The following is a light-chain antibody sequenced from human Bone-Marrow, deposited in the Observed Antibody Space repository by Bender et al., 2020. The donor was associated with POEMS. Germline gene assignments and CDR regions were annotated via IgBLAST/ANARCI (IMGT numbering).Light chain of an antibody. CDR2: GNN. V-gene: IGLV1-40*01. CDR1: SSNIGAGYD. J-gene: IGLJ3*02. CDR3: QSVDGSPSVYWV. Sequence: QSVLTQPPSVSGAPGQRVTISCTGGSSNIGAGYDVHWYQQLPGTAPKLLIYGNNNRPSGVPDRFSGSKSGTSGSLVITGLQAEDEGNYYCQSVDGSPSVYWVFGGGTKLTVL.